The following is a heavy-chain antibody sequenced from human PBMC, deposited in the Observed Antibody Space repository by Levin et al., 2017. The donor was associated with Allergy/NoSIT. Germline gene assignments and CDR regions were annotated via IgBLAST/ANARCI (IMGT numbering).Heavy chain of an antibody. CDR1: GGSISSYF. V-gene: IGHV4-59*01. CDR3: ARHGNYQLQRGGYYYYMDV. D-gene: IGHD1-7*01. CDR2: ISYSGST. Sequence: SETLSLSCTVSGGSISSYFWSWIRQPPGKGLEWIAYISYSGSTNYNPSLKSRVTISVDTSKNQFSLKLNSVTAADTAVYYCARHGNYQLQRGGYYYYMDVWGKGTTVTVSS. J-gene: IGHJ6*03.